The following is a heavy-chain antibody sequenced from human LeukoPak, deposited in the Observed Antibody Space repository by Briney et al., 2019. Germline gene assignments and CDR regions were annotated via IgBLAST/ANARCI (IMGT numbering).Heavy chain of an antibody. CDR2: IWYDGSNK. CDR1: GFTFSSYG. D-gene: IGHD2-15*01. CDR3: AKGGVDGALDY. J-gene: IGHJ4*02. V-gene: IGHV3-33*06. Sequence: PGGSLRLSCAASGFTFSSYGMHWVRQAPGKGLEWVAVIWYDGSNKYYADSVKGRFTISRDNSKNTLYLQMNSLRAEDTAVHYCAKGGVDGALDYWGQGTLVTVSS.